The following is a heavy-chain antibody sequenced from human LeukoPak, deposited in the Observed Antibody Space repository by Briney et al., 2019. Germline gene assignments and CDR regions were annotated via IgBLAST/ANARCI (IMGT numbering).Heavy chain of an antibody. CDR1: GGSISSSSYY. CDR2: IYYSGST. V-gene: IGHV4-39*07. CDR3: ARGLYCSSTSCYWAPDY. Sequence: SETLSLTCTVSGGSISSSSYYWGWIRQPPGKGLEWIGSIYYSGSTYYNPSLKSRVTISVDTSKNQFSLKLSSVTAADTAVHYCARGLYCSSTSCYWAPDYWGQGTLVTVSS. J-gene: IGHJ4*02. D-gene: IGHD2-2*01.